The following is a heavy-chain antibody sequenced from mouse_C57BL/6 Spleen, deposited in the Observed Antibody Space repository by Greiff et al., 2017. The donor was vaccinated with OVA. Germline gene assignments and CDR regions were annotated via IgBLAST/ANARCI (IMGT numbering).Heavy chain of an antibody. CDR3: AALTGTDCFDY. V-gene: IGHV14-3*01. Sequence: VQLQQSVAELVRPGDSVKLTCTASGFTLKNTYMRLVKQSPAQGLEWIGRIDPENGKTKYATKFQGNATITADTSSNTAYLQRSVLTSETTTIYYGAALTGTDCFDYWGQGTTLTVSS. D-gene: IGHD4-1*01. CDR1: GFTLKNTY. CDR2: IDPENGKT. J-gene: IGHJ2*01.